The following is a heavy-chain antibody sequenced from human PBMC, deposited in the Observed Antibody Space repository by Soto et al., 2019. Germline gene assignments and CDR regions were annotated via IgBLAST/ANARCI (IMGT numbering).Heavy chain of an antibody. CDR1: GGTFSSYA. CDR3: ARSQGGSSSLDIYYYYYYGMDV. Sequence: QVQLVQAGAEVTKPVSSVKVSCKAPGGTFSSYAISWVRQAPGQGLEWMGGIIPIFGTAKYAQKFQGRVTITADESTSTGYMELSSLSSEDTAVYYCARSQGGSSSLDIYYYYYYGMDVWGQGTTVTVSS. V-gene: IGHV1-69*01. D-gene: IGHD2-15*01. CDR2: IIPIFGTA. J-gene: IGHJ6*02.